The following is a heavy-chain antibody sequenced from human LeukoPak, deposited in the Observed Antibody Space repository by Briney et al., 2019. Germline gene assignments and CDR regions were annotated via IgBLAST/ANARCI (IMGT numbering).Heavy chain of an antibody. V-gene: IGHV3-30*04. J-gene: IGHJ4*02. CDR3: VKVTSRRGPSIAAAVAFDY. CDR2: ISYDGSNK. CDR1: GFTFSSYA. D-gene: IGHD6-13*01. Sequence: GGSLRLSCAASGFTFSSYAMQWVRQAPGKGLEWVAVISYDGSNKYYADSVKGRFTISRDNSKNTLYLQMNSLRAEDTAVYYCVKVTSRRGPSIAAAVAFDYWGQGTLVTVSS.